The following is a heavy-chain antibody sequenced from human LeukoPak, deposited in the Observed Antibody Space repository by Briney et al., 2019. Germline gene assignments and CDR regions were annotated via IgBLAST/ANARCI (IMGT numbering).Heavy chain of an antibody. V-gene: IGHV1-69*05. Sequence: GSSVKVSCKASGGTFSSYAISWVRQAPGQGLEWMGGIIPIFGAANYAQKFQGRVTITTDESTSTAYMELSSLRSEDTAVYYCASGFSDGPYYMDVWGKGTTVTVSS. J-gene: IGHJ6*03. CDR1: GGTFSSYA. CDR3: ASGFSDGPYYMDV. D-gene: IGHD3-10*01. CDR2: IIPIFGAA.